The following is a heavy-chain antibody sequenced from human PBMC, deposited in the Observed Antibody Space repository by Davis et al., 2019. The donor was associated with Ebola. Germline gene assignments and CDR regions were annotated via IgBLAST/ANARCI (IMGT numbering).Heavy chain of an antibody. CDR1: GGSVSSGSYY. V-gene: IGHV4-61*01. CDR2: IYYSGST. J-gene: IGHJ2*01. Sequence: PSETLSLTCTVSGGSVSSGSYYWSWIRQPPGKGLEWIGYIYYSGSTNYNPSLKSRVTISVDTSKNQFSLKLSSVTAADTAVYYCARVESRYFDLWGRGTLVTVSS. D-gene: IGHD1-1*01. CDR3: ARVESRYFDL.